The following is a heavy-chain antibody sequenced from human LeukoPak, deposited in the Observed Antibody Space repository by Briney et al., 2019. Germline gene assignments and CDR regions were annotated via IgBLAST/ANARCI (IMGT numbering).Heavy chain of an antibody. J-gene: IGHJ4*02. CDR3: ARGAGYCSGGSCYDY. D-gene: IGHD2-15*01. CDR1: GGTFSIYA. CDR2: IIPIFGTA. Sequence: SVKVSCKASGGTFSIYAISWVRQAPGQGLEWMGRIIPIFGTANYAQKFQGRVTITTDESKSTAYMELSSLRSEDTAVYYCARGAGYCSGGSCYDYWGQGTLVTVSS. V-gene: IGHV1-69*05.